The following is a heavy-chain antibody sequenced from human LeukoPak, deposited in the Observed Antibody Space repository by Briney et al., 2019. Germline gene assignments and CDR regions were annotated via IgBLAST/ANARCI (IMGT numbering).Heavy chain of an antibody. CDR2: ISAYNGNT. Sequence: ASVKVSCKASGYAFTSYGISWVRQAPGQGLEWMGWISAYNGNTNYAQKLQGRVTMTTDTSTSTAHMELRSLRSDDTAVYYCAREGGGGAVAGMDSDAFDIWGQWTMVTVSS. D-gene: IGHD6-19*01. CDR1: GYAFTSYG. J-gene: IGHJ3*02. V-gene: IGHV1-18*01. CDR3: AREGGGGAVAGMDSDAFDI.